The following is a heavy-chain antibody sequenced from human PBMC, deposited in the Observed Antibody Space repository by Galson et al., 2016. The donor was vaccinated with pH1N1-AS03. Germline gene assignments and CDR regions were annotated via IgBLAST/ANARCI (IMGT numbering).Heavy chain of an antibody. CDR1: GFTFNTYA. CDR3: VRRSLWGTVGTYYFGY. Sequence: SLRLSCAASGFTFNTYAMSWVRQAQGKGLEWVSSISATGGDTYYADSVKGRFTISRDNSRNTLYLQMNSLTAEDTAVYYCVRRSLWGTVGTYYFGYWGQGTLVTVSS. D-gene: IGHD4-23*01. V-gene: IGHV3-23*01. CDR2: ISATGGDT. J-gene: IGHJ4*02.